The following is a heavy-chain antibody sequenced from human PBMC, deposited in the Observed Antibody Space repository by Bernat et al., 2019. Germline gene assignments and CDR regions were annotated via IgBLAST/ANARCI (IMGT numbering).Heavy chain of an antibody. CDR3: AKTRGVIVFPFDY. CDR2: ISGSGGST. J-gene: IGHJ4*02. Sequence: EVQLLESGGGLVQPGGSLGLSFAASGFTFSSHAMSWVRQAPGKGREGVAAISGSGGSTYYADAWSGRFTISRDNSKNTLYLQMNSLRAEDTAVYYCAKTRGVIVFPFDYWGQGTLVTVSS. D-gene: IGHD3-16*02. V-gene: IGHV3-23*01. CDR1: GFTFSSHA.